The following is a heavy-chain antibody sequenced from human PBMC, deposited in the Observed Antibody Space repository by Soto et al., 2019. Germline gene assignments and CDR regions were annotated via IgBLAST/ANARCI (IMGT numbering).Heavy chain of an antibody. D-gene: IGHD3-22*01. CDR3: ARSTYYYDSSGYYDY. J-gene: IGHJ4*02. V-gene: IGHV2-70*01. Sequence: SGPTLVNPTQTLTLTCTFSGFSLSTSGMCVSWIRQPPGKALEWLALIDWDDDKYYSTSLKTRLTISKETSKNQVVLTMTNMDPVDTATYYCARSTYYYDSSGYYDYWGQGTLVTVSS. CDR1: GFSLSTSGMC. CDR2: IDWDDDK.